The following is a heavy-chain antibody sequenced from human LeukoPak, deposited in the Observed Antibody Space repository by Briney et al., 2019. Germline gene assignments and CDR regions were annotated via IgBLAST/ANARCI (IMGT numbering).Heavy chain of an antibody. CDR1: GFTFSSFA. J-gene: IGHJ6*03. V-gene: IGHV3-30*04. CDR2: MTYDGSRI. CDR3: ARDGVVGARYNYYYHMDV. Sequence: GTSLRLSCAASGFTFSSFAMHWVRQPPGKGLEWVALMTYDGSRISYADSVKGRFTMSRDNFRNTLHLQMDSLRPEDTAVYYCARDGVVGARYNYYYHMDVWGKGSTVTVSS. D-gene: IGHD1-26*01.